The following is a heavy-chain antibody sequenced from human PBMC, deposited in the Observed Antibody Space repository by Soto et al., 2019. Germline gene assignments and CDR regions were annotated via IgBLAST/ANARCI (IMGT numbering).Heavy chain of an antibody. V-gene: IGHV3-21*01. J-gene: IGHJ5*02. Sequence: GGSLRLSCAASGFTFSSYSMNWVRQAPGKGLEWVSSISSSSSYIYYADSVKGRFTISRDNAKNSLYLQMNSLRAEDTAVYYCARDHYDILTGYKTHWFDPRGQGTLVTVSS. CDR1: GFTFSSYS. CDR2: ISSSSSYI. D-gene: IGHD3-9*01. CDR3: ARDHYDILTGYKTHWFDP.